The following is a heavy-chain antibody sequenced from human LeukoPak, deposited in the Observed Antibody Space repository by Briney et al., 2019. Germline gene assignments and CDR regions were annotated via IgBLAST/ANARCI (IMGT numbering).Heavy chain of an antibody. CDR3: ARQFGYGHGAFDI. Sequence: SETLSLTCTVSGGSISSSSYYWGWIRQPPGKGLEWIGSIYYSGSTYYNSSLKSRVTISVDTSKNQFSLKLSSVTAADTAVYYCARQFGYGHGAFDIWGQGTMVTVSS. J-gene: IGHJ3*02. CDR2: IYYSGST. V-gene: IGHV4-39*01. CDR1: GGSISSSSYY. D-gene: IGHD2-2*03.